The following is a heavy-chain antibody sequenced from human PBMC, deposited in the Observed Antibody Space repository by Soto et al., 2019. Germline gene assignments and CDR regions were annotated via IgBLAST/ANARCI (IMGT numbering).Heavy chain of an antibody. CDR2: INHSGST. Sequence: SETLSLTCAVYGGSFSGYYWSWIRQPPGKGLEWIGEINHSGSTNYNPSPKSRVTISVDTSKNQFSLKLSSVTAADTAVYYCARGPRQDYDILTGYPKGPTFDYWGQGTLVTVSS. CDR3: ARGPRQDYDILTGYPKGPTFDY. V-gene: IGHV4-34*01. D-gene: IGHD3-9*01. J-gene: IGHJ4*02. CDR1: GGSFSGYY.